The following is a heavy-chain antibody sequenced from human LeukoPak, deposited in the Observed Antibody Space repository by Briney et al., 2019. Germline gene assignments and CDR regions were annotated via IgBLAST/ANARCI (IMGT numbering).Heavy chain of an antibody. CDR1: GYTYTSYY. CDR2: INPSGGST. D-gene: IGHD3-16*01. J-gene: IGHJ3*02. CDR3: ARVGVRHDAFDI. V-gene: IGHV1-46*01. Sequence: ASVKVSCKASGYTYTSYYMHWVRQAPGQGLEWMGIINPSGGSTSYAQKFQGRVTMTRDTSTSTVYMELSSLRSEDTAVYYCARVGVRHDAFDIWGQGTMVTVSS.